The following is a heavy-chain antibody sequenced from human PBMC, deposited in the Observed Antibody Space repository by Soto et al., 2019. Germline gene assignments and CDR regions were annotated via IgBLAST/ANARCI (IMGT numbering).Heavy chain of an antibody. CDR3: AGDSGYSNYAFDF. D-gene: IGHD4-4*01. CDR2: IIPILGRA. CDR1: GGSVSSYT. V-gene: IGHV1-69*08. J-gene: IGHJ4*02. Sequence: QVQLVQSGAEVKKPGSSVKVSCKASGGSVSSYTLSWVRQAPGQGLEWMGRIIPILGRANYAQKFQGRVTITADKSTSTAYMVLISLRSEDTAVYFCAGDSGYSNYAFDFWGQGTLVTVSS.